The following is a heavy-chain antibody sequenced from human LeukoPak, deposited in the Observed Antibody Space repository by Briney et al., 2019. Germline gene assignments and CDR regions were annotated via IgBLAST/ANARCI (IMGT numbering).Heavy chain of an antibody. CDR2: IAYDETNI. J-gene: IGHJ6*02. D-gene: IGHD3-22*01. CDR3: AREPYDISGYGMDV. CDR1: QFTFNNFP. Sequence: PGGSLRLSCAASQFTFNNFPMHWVRQAPGKGLEWVATIAYDETNIFYADSVRGRFTISRDNSKSALFLEMNSLRGEDTAVYYCAREPYDISGYGMDVWGQGTMVTVSS. V-gene: IGHV3-30-3*01.